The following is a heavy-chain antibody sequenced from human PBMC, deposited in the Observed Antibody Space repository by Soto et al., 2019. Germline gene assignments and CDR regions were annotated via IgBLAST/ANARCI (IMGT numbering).Heavy chain of an antibody. Sequence: QVQLVQSGAEVKKPGSSVKVSCEAFGGTSHTYTINWVRQAPGQGLEWIGQIIPKYDSVNYAQSFQGRVTISADKSTNTAARELSSLRSEDTALYYCATWRSYSGSYCFDYWGQGTLLSVSS. V-gene: IGHV1-69*06. CDR2: IIPKYDSV. CDR1: GGTSHTYT. D-gene: IGHD1-26*01. J-gene: IGHJ4*02. CDR3: ATWRSYSGSYCFDY.